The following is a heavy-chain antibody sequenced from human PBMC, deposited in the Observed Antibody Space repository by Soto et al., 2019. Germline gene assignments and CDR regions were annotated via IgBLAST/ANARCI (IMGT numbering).Heavy chain of an antibody. Sequence: GASVKVSCKASGYTFTGYYMHWVRQAPGQGLEWMGWINPNSGGTNYAQKFQGWVTMTRDTSISTAYMELSRLRSDDTAVYYCARDVSYTSYYYGMDVWGQGTTVTVSS. D-gene: IGHD2-8*01. CDR2: INPNSGGT. CDR1: GYTFTGYY. CDR3: ARDVSYTSYYYGMDV. J-gene: IGHJ6*02. V-gene: IGHV1-2*04.